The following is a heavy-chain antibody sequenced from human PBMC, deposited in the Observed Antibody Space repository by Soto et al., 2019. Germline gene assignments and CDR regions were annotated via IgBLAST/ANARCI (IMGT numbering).Heavy chain of an antibody. CDR2: IGTAGDT. V-gene: IGHV3-13*01. CDR3: ARGGRSGSYPSPYYYYGMDV. CDR1: GFTFSSYD. Sequence: GGSLRLSCAASGFTFSSYDMHWVRQATGKGLEWVSAIGTAGDTYYPGSVKGRFTISRENAKNSLYLQMNSLRAEDTAVYYCARGGRSGSYPSPYYYYGMDVWGQGTTVTVSS. D-gene: IGHD3-3*01. J-gene: IGHJ6*02.